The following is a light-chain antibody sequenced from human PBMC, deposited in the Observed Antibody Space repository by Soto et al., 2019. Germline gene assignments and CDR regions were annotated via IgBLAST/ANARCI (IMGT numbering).Light chain of an antibody. Sequence: EIVLTQSPGTLSLSPGKRATLSCWASQSVHSSHLAWYQQRPGQPPRLLIYGASSRATGIPDRFSGSGSGTDFTLTISSLEPEDFAVYFCQQYHSSPSITFGQGTRLEI. CDR3: QQYHSSPSIT. CDR1: QSVHSSH. V-gene: IGKV3-20*01. CDR2: GAS. J-gene: IGKJ5*01.